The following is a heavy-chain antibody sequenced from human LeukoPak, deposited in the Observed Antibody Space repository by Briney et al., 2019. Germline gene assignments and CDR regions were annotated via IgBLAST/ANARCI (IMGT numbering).Heavy chain of an antibody. CDR1: GFTFSSYG. Sequence: PGGSLRLSCAASGFTFSSYGMHWVRQAPGKGLGWVAVISYDGSNKYYADSVKGRFTISRDNSKNTLYLQMNSLRAEDTAVYYCAKDPGSQGDYWGQGTLVTVSS. J-gene: IGHJ4*02. V-gene: IGHV3-30*18. CDR3: AKDPGSQGDY. CDR2: ISYDGSNK.